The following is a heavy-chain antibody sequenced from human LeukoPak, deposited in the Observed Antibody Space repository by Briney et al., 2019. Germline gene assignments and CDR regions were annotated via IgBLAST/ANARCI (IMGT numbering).Heavy chain of an antibody. J-gene: IGHJ5*02. CDR3: ARADGSGSYYNWFDP. CDR1: GGSISSGDCY. D-gene: IGHD3-10*01. V-gene: IGHV4-30-4*01. Sequence: SQTLSLTCTVSGGSISSGDCYWSWIRQPPGKGLEWIGSIYYSGSTDYNPSLKSRVTISVDTSKNLFSLKLSSVTAADTAVYYCARADGSGSYYNWFDPWGQGTLVTVSS. CDR2: IYYSGST.